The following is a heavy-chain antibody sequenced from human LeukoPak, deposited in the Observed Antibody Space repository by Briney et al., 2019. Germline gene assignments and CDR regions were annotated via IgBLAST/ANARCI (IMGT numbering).Heavy chain of an antibody. Sequence: GAPVKVSCKASGYTFTGYYMHWVRQAPGQGLEWMGRINPNSGGTNYAQKFQGRVTMTRDTSISTAYMELSRLRSDDTAVYYCASSLYCSGGSCYKWYYYMDVWGKGTTVTVSS. CDR1: GYTFTGYY. CDR3: ASSLYCSGGSCYKWYYYMDV. J-gene: IGHJ6*03. V-gene: IGHV1-2*06. CDR2: INPNSGGT. D-gene: IGHD2-15*01.